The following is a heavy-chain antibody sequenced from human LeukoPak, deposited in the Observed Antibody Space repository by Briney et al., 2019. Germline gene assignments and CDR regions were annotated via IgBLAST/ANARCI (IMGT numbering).Heavy chain of an antibody. CDR3: ARSSGTGTFSY. CDR1: GGSISSYY. D-gene: IGHD6-25*01. J-gene: IGHJ4*02. CDR2: VYYGRSP. V-gene: IGHV4-39*02. Sequence: MRSETLSLTCTVSGGSISSYYWSWIRQPPGKGLEWIGSVYYGRSPYFNPSLESRATISVDTSKNHFSLKMSSVTAADTAVYYCARSSGTGTFSYWGQGTLVTVSS.